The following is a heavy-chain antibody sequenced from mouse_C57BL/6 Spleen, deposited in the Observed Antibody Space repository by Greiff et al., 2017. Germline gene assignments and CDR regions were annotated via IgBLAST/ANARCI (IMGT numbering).Heavy chain of an antibody. CDR2: ISSGGSYT. J-gene: IGHJ4*01. Sequence: EVQLVESGGDLVKPGGSLKLSCAASGFTFSSYGMSWVRQTPDKRLEWVATISSGGSYTYYPDSVKGRFPISRDPAKNTLYLQMSSLKSEDTAMYYCARQNSYYDCDDYAMDYWGQGTSVTVSS. CDR1: GFTFSSYG. CDR3: ARQNSYYDCDDYAMDY. D-gene: IGHD2-4*01. V-gene: IGHV5-6*01.